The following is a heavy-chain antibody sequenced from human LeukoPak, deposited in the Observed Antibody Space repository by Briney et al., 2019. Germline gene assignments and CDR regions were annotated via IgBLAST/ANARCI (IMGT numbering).Heavy chain of an antibody. J-gene: IGHJ4*02. CDR1: GGSISSYY. CDR2: IYYSGST. V-gene: IGHV4-59*01. Sequence: KPSETLSLTCTVSGGSISSYYWSWIRQPPGKGLEWIGYIYYSGSTNYNPSLKSRDTISVDTSKNQFSLKLSSVTAADTAVYYCASMDDSSGYYYRWGQGTLVTVSS. D-gene: IGHD3-22*01. CDR3: ASMDDSSGYYYR.